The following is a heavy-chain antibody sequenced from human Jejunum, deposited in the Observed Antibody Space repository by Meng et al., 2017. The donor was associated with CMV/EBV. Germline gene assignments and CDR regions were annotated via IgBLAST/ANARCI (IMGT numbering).Heavy chain of an antibody. CDR3: AKKYSGSFDY. V-gene: IGHV3-23*01. J-gene: IGHJ4*02. Sequence: CAASGFPFSDYAMTWVRQAPGKGLEWVSTISSSGGSTYYADSVKGRFTISRHSFKNTLYLQMNSLRAEDTAVYYCAKKYSGSFDYWGQGTLVTVSS. D-gene: IGHD1-26*01. CDR2: ISSSGGST. CDR1: GFPFSDYA.